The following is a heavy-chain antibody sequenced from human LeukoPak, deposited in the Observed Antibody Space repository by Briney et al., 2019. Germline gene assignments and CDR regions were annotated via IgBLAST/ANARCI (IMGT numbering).Heavy chain of an antibody. Sequence: GASVRVSCKASGYTFASYGISWVRQAPGQGLEWMGWISGYNANTNYAQKLQGRVTMTTDTSTSTAYMELRSLRSDDTAVYYCARDFPRYYDFWTDYYSGPYYCYMDVWGKGTTVTVSS. D-gene: IGHD3-3*01. CDR3: ARDFPRYYDFWTDYYSGPYYCYMDV. V-gene: IGHV1-18*01. J-gene: IGHJ6*03. CDR1: GYTFASYG. CDR2: ISGYNANT.